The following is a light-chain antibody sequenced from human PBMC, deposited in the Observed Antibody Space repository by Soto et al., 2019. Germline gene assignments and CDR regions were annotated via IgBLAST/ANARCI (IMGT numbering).Light chain of an antibody. CDR2: AAS. J-gene: IGKJ1*01. Sequence: DIQMTQYPSSLSASVGYRFTITCRASQSIRSSLNWYQQKPGKAPKLLIYAASSLQSGVPSRFSGSGSGTDFTLTISSLQPEEFATYYCQQRYSTPITFGQVTKVDIK. CDR1: QSIRSS. CDR3: QQRYSTPIT. V-gene: IGKV1-39*01.